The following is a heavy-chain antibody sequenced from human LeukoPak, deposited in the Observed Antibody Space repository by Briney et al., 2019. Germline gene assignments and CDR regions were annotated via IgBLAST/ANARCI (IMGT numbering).Heavy chain of an antibody. V-gene: IGHV3-21*01. J-gene: IGHJ4*02. D-gene: IGHD5-18*01. CDR3: ARVGYSYGYGCLDY. CDR2: ISSSSSYI. Sequence: GGSLRLSCAASGFTFSSYSMNWVRQAPGKELEWVSSISSSSSYIYYADSVKGRFTISRDNAKNSLYLQMNSLRAEDTAVYYCARVGYSYGYGCLDYWGQGTLVTASS. CDR1: GFTFSSYS.